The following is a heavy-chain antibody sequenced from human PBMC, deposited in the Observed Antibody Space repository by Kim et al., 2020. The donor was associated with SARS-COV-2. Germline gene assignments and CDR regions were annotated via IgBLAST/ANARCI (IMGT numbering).Heavy chain of an antibody. CDR2: IYYSGST. Sequence: SETLSLTCTVSGGSISSSSYYWGWIRQPPGKGLEWIGSIYYSGSTYYNPSLKSRVTISVDTSKNQFSLKLSSVTAADTAVYYCARAILGYCSSTSCSGFDYWGQGTLVTVSS. D-gene: IGHD2-2*01. CDR3: ARAILGYCSSTSCSGFDY. V-gene: IGHV4-39*01. CDR1: GGSISSSSYY. J-gene: IGHJ4*02.